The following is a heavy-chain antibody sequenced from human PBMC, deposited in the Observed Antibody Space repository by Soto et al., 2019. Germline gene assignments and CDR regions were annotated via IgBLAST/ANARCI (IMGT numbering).Heavy chain of an antibody. CDR3: ARGLSLRFLEWPYYYYGMDV. CDR2: INHSGST. Sequence: SETLSLTCAVYGGSFSGYYWIWIRQPPGKGLEWIGEINHSGSTNYNPSLKSRVTISVDTSKNQFSLKLSSVTAADTAVYYCARGLSLRFLEWPYYYYGMDVWGQGTTVTVSS. J-gene: IGHJ6*02. CDR1: GGSFSGYY. D-gene: IGHD3-3*01. V-gene: IGHV4-34*01.